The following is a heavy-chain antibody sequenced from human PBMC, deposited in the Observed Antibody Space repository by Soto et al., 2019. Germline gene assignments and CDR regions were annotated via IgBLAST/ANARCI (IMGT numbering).Heavy chain of an antibody. J-gene: IGHJ3*02. Sequence: QVQLQQWGAGLLKPSETLSLTCAVYGGSFSGYYWSWIRQPPGKGLEWIGEINHSGSTNYNPSLKSRVTISVDTSKNQFSLTLSSVTAADTAVYYCARGPKVAATERVGAFDIWGQGTMVTVSS. CDR2: INHSGST. D-gene: IGHD2-15*01. V-gene: IGHV4-34*01. CDR1: GGSFSGYY. CDR3: ARGPKVAATERVGAFDI.